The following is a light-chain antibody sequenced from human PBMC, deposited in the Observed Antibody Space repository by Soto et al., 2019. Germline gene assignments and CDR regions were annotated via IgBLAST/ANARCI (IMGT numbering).Light chain of an antibody. V-gene: IGKV3-15*01. CDR1: QSVSSSY. CDR2: GAS. Sequence: EIVLTQSPGTLSLSPGERATLSCRASQSVSSSYLAWYQQKPGQAPRLLIYGASTRATGIPARFSGSGSGTEFTLTISSLQSEDFAVYYCQQYNNWRTFGQGTKVE. J-gene: IGKJ1*01. CDR3: QQYNNWRT.